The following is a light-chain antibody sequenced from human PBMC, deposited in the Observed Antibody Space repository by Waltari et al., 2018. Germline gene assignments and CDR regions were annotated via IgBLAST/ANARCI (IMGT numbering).Light chain of an antibody. V-gene: IGLV1-47*01. CDR3: AAWDESHYV. Sequence: QSVLTQPPSPSETPGQRGTISASGSHSTLGSNFLYWYQQPPGRAPKLLIYRNNQRPSGVPDRFSGSKYGTSASLAISGLRSEDEGVYYCAAWDESHYVFGPGTEVTVL. J-gene: IGLJ1*01. CDR2: RNN. CDR1: HSTLGSNF.